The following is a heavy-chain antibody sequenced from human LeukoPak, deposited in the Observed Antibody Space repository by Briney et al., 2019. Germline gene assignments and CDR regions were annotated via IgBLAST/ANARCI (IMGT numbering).Heavy chain of an antibody. CDR1: GYTFTGYY. CDR3: ASSRRGVIIVYFDC. Sequence: EASVKVSCKASGYTFTGYYMHWVRQAPGQGLEWMGWINPNSGGTNYAQKFQGRVTMTRDTSISTAYMELSRLRSDDTAVYYCASSRRGVIIVYFDCWGQGTLVTVSS. D-gene: IGHD3-10*01. J-gene: IGHJ4*02. V-gene: IGHV1-2*02. CDR2: INPNSGGT.